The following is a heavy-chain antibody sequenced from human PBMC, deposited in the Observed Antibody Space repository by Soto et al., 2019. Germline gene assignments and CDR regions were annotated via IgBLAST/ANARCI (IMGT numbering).Heavy chain of an antibody. CDR2: IIPIFGTA. CDR1: GGTFSSYA. V-gene: IGHV1-69*12. J-gene: IGHJ5*02. D-gene: IGHD4-17*01. Sequence: QVQLVQSGAEVKKPGSSVKVSCKASGGTFSSYAISWVRQAPGQGLEWMGGIIPIFGTANYAQKFQGRVTITADEYTTTAYMELSSLRSEDTAVYYCAGYWGDYGDSGWFDPWGQGTLVTVSS. CDR3: AGYWGDYGDSGWFDP.